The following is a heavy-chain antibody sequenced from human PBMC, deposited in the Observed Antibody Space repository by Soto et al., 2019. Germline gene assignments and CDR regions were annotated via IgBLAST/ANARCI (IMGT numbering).Heavy chain of an antibody. V-gene: IGHV4-39*02. Sequence: SETLSLTCTVSGGSISSSSYYWGWIRQPPGKGLEWIGSIYYSGSTYYNPSLKSRVTISVDTSKNQFSMKLSSVTAADTAVYYCVREDVDTAMVFYYGMDVWGQGTTVTVSS. CDR1: GGSISSSSYY. D-gene: IGHD5-18*01. CDR3: VREDVDTAMVFYYGMDV. CDR2: IYYSGST. J-gene: IGHJ6*02.